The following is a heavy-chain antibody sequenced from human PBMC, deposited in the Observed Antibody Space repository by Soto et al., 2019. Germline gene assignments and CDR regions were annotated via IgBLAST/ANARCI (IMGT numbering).Heavy chain of an antibody. CDR1: GGSISSGGYA. V-gene: IGHV4-30-2*01. J-gene: IGHJ3*02. CDR3: ARVYITDASDI. D-gene: IGHD1-20*01. CDR2: ISHSGST. Sequence: QLQLQESGSGLVKPSQTLSLTCAVSGGSISSGGYAWSWLRQPPGTGLEWIGYISHSGSTYYIRSVKSRVIISVDRSKNPCSLRLSSVTAADTAVYYCARVYITDASDIWGQGTMVTVSS.